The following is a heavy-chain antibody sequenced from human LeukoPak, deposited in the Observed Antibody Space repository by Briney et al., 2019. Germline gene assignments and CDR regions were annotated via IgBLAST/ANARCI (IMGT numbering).Heavy chain of an antibody. CDR3: ARVIRGRSGGTLWFGELVIYYYYMDV. D-gene: IGHD3-10*01. J-gene: IGHJ6*03. CDR1: GYTFTSYA. V-gene: IGHV7-4-1*02. CDR2: INTNTGNP. Sequence: ASVKVSCKASGYTFTSYAMNWVRQAPGQGLEWMGWINTNTGNPTYAQGFTGRFVFSLDTSVSTAYLQISSLKAEDTAVYYCARVIRGRSGGTLWFGELVIYYYYMDVWGKGTTVTVSS.